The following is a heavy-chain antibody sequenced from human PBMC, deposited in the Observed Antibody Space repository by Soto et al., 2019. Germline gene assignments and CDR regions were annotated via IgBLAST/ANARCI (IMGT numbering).Heavy chain of an antibody. Sequence: PGESLKISCKGSGYSFTSYWIGWVRQMPGKGLEWMGIIYPGDSDTRYSPSLQGQVTISADKSISTAYLQWSSLKASDTAMYYCARRAVAPPTKNYYYYYGMDVWGQGTTVTVSS. CDR1: GYSFTSYW. CDR2: IYPGDSDT. CDR3: ARRAVAPPTKNYYYYYGMDV. V-gene: IGHV5-51*01. J-gene: IGHJ6*02. D-gene: IGHD6-19*01.